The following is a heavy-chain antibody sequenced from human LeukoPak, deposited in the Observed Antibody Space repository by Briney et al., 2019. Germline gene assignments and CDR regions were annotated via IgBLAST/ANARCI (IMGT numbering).Heavy chain of an antibody. CDR1: GFTFDDYA. Sequence: GGSLRLSCAASGFTFDDYAMHWVRQAPGKGLEWVSGISWNSGSIGYADSVKGRFTICRDNAKTSLYLQMNSLRAEDTALHYCAKDTGRRFGESRAFDYWGQGTLVTVSS. CDR3: AKDTGRRFGESRAFDY. D-gene: IGHD3-10*01. V-gene: IGHV3-9*01. CDR2: ISWNSGSI. J-gene: IGHJ4*02.